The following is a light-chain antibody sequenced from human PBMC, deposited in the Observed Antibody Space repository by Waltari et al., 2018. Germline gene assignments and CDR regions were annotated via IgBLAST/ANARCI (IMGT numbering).Light chain of an antibody. CDR3: QQYNNWPPYT. V-gene: IGKV3-11*01. CDR2: DAS. Sequence: EIVLTQSPATLSLSPGEGATLSCRASESVRSYLAWYQQKPGQAPRLLIYDASNRASGSPARFSGSGSGTDFSLTISSLQSEDFAVYYCQQYNNWPPYTFGQGTKLEIK. J-gene: IGKJ2*01. CDR1: ESVRSY.